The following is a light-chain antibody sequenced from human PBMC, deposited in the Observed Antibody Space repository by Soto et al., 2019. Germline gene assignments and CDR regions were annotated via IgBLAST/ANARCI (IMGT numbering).Light chain of an antibody. CDR1: QSVSSNS. CDR2: GAS. J-gene: IGKJ1*01. V-gene: IGKV3-20*01. CDR3: QQYGRSPWT. Sequence: EIVLTQSPGTLSLSPGERATLSCRASQSVSSNSLAWYQQKPGQAPRPLIYGASSRATGIPERFSGSGAGTDITLTISRMEPEDFAVYYCQQYGRSPWTLGQGTKVEIK.